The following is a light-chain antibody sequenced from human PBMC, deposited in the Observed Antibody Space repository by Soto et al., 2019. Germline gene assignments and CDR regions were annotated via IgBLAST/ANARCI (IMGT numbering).Light chain of an antibody. V-gene: IGKV3-20*01. Sequence: VVLTQSPGTLSLSPGERATLACRASKSVSNYVAWYQQKSGQPPRLLIYGASSRASGIPDRFSGSGSGTDFTLTISSLQPDDFATYYCQQYNTYWTFGQGTKVDIK. CDR2: GAS. CDR1: KSVSNY. J-gene: IGKJ1*01. CDR3: QQYNTYWT.